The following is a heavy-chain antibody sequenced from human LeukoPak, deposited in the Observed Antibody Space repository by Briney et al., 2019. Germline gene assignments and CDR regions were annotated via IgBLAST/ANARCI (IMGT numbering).Heavy chain of an antibody. CDR3: ARASSGWYQGAFNI. D-gene: IGHD6-19*01. V-gene: IGHV3-66*01. Sequence: GGSLRLSCAASGFTVSSNYMSWVRQAPGKGLEWVSVIYSGGSTYYADSVKGRFTISRDNSKNTLYLQMNSLRAEDTAVYYCARASSGWYQGAFNIWGQGTMVTVSS. J-gene: IGHJ3*02. CDR1: GFTVSSNY. CDR2: IYSGGST.